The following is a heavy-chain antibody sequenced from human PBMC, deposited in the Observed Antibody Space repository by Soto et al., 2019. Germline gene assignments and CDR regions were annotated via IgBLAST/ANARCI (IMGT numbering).Heavy chain of an antibody. CDR2: IYPGDSDT. J-gene: IGHJ6*02. CDR1: GYSFTSYW. D-gene: IGHD3-22*01. Sequence: PGESLKISCKGSGYSFTSYWIGWVRQMPGKGLGWMGIIYPGDSDTRYSPSFQGQVTISADKSISTAYLQWSSLKASDTAMHYRATTHPSYYYDSSGLNYYYYGMDVWGQGTTVTVSS. V-gene: IGHV5-51*01. CDR3: ATTHPSYYYDSSGLNYYYYGMDV.